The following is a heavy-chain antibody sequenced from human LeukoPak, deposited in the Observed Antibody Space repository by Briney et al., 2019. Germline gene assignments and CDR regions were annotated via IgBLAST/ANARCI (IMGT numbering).Heavy chain of an antibody. CDR2: INHSGST. D-gene: IGHD2-2*02. CDR3: ASGRLTNKLGCCSSTSCYTSQTLIY. V-gene: IGHV4-34*01. CDR1: GGSFSGYY. J-gene: IGHJ4*02. Sequence: SETLSLTCAVYGGSFSGYYWSWIRQPPGKGLEWIGEINHSGSTNYNPSLKSRVTISVDTSKNQFSLKLSSVTAADTAVYYCASGRLTNKLGCCSSTSCYTSQTLIYWGQGTLVTVSS.